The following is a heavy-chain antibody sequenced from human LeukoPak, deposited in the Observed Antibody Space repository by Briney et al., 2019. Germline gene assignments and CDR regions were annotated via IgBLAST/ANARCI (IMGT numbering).Heavy chain of an antibody. D-gene: IGHD3-10*01. CDR3: ARVRGVRGALDV. CDR2: FYSGGST. V-gene: IGHV3-53*01. CDR1: GFMFNKYG. J-gene: IGHJ6*02. Sequence: PGGSLRLSCVASGFMFNKYGMSWVRQAPGKGLEWVSVFYSGGSTYFADSVKGRFTISRDNSKNTLDLQMNSLRGEDTAVYYCARVRGVRGALDVWGQGTTVTVSS.